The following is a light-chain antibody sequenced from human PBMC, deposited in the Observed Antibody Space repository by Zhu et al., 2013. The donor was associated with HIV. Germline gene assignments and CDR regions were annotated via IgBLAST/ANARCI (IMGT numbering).Light chain of an antibody. Sequence: DIQMTQSPSSLSASVGDRVTITCRASQSIRTFVTWYQQTPGRAPKLLIYAASSLQSGVPSRFSGSGSGTVFTLTINSLQPGDFATYYCQQTYSSPXNFGPGTRV. CDR1: QSIRTF. CDR2: AAS. CDR3: QQTYSSPXN. V-gene: IGKV1-39*01. J-gene: IGKJ3*01.